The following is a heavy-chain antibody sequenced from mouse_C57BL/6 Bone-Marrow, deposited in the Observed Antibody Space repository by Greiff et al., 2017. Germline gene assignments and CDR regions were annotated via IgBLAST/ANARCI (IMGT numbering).Heavy chain of an antibody. CDR2: IHPNSGST. Sequence: QVQLQQPGAELVKPGASVKLSCKASGYTFTSYWMHWVKQRPGQGLEWIGMIHPNSGSTNYNEKFKSKAKLTVDKSSSTAYMQLSSLTSEDSAVYYCARGRRRWYFDVWGTGTTVTVSS. V-gene: IGHV1-64*01. J-gene: IGHJ1*03. CDR1: GYTFTSYW. CDR3: ARGRRRWYFDV.